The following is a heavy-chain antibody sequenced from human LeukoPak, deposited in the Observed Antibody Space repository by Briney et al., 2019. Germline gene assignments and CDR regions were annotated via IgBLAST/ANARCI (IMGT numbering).Heavy chain of an antibody. Sequence: PGGSLRLSCTASGFTFSNHAMTWVRQAPGKGLEWVSAIGGNGRGTDYADSVKGRFTISRDNSKNTLYLEMNSLRADDTARYYCARRVGGTPDYWGPGTRVTVSS. CDR2: IGGNGRGT. CDR1: GFTFSNHA. CDR3: ARRVGGTPDY. D-gene: IGHD1-26*01. J-gene: IGHJ4*02. V-gene: IGHV3-23*01.